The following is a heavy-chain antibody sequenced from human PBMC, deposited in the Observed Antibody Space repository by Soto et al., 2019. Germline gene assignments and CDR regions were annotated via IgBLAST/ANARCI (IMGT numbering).Heavy chain of an antibody. CDR2: IYPADSDT. Sequence: GESLKISCKGSGDDFSSDWIGWVRQVPGKGLEWMAIIYPADSDTKYSPSFQGQVTISADKSTSTAYLQWSSLKASDTAMYYCARLGWTMTTTSPFDICGQRPLVTVSS. D-gene: IGHD4-17*01. CDR3: ARLGWTMTTTSPFDI. J-gene: IGHJ4*02. V-gene: IGHV5-51*01. CDR1: GDDFSSDW.